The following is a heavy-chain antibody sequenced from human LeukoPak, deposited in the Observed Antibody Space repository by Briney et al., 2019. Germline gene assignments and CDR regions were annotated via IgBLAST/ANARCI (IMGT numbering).Heavy chain of an antibody. CDR2: ISAYNGNT. CDR1: GYTFTSYG. D-gene: IGHD1-26*01. V-gene: IGHV1-18*01. J-gene: IGHJ4*02. CDR3: AREEDRVGATPFFDY. Sequence: ASVKVSCKASGYTFTSYGISWVRRAPGQGLEWMGWISAYNGNTNYAQKLQGRVTMTTDTSTSTAYMELRSLRSDDTAVYYCAREEDRVGATPFFDYWGQGTLVTVSS.